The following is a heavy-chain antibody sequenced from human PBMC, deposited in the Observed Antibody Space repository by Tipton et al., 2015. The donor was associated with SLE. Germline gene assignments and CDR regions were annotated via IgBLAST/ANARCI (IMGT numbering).Heavy chain of an antibody. CDR3: ARGSGIVGASEEGY. CDR2: IKDDGSEK. D-gene: IGHD1-26*01. V-gene: IGHV3-7*03. CDR1: GFSFSTYW. Sequence: SLRLSCAASGFSFSTYWMTWVRQAPGKGLEWLGNIKDDGSEKYYVDYVKGRFSISRDNAKNSVDLQMNSLRAEDTAFYYCARGSGIVGASEEGYWGQGTLVTVSS. J-gene: IGHJ4*02.